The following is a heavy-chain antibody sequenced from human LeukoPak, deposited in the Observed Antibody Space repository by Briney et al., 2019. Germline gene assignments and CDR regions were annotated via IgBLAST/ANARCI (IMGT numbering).Heavy chain of an antibody. J-gene: IGHJ6*02. CDR2: IIPIFGTA. D-gene: IGHD4-17*01. CDR3: AGKDYGDYVPSYYGMDV. Sequence: SVKVSCKASGGTLISYAISWVRQAPGQGLEWMGGIIPIFGTANYAQKFQGRVTITADESTSTAYMELSSLRSEDTAVYYCAGKDYGDYVPSYYGMDVWGQGTTVTVSS. CDR1: GGTLISYA. V-gene: IGHV1-69*13.